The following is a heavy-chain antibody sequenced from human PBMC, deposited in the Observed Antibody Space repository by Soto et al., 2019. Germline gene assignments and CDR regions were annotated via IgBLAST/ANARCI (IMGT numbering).Heavy chain of an antibody. Sequence: GRPLRLSCASSGCTFSNHAMSWIRHAPGKGLEWVSAISGSGGSTYYADSVKGRFTISRDNSKNTLYLQMNSLRAEDTAVYYCAKMMRRFGEFDYYYYGMDVWGQGTTVTVSS. J-gene: IGHJ6*02. V-gene: IGHV3-23*01. D-gene: IGHD3-10*01. CDR2: ISGSGGST. CDR1: GCTFSNHA. CDR3: AKMMRRFGEFDYYYYGMDV.